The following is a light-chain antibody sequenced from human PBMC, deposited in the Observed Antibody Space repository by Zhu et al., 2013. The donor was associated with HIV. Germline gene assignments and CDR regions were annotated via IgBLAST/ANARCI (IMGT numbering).Light chain of an antibody. V-gene: IGKV4-1*01. Sequence: DIVMTQSPDSLTVSLGGRATINCKSSQTVLHGSNNKNYLAWYQVKPGQPPYLLLFWASTRESAVPARFSGSGSGTDFNLTISSLQPEDAAVYYCHQYYTTEWTFGQGTKVEIK. CDR2: WAS. CDR3: HQYYTTEWT. CDR1: QTVLHGSNNKNY. J-gene: IGKJ1*01.